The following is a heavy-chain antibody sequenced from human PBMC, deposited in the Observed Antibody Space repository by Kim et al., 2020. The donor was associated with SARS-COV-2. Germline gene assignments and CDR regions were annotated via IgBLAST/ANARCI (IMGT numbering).Heavy chain of an antibody. V-gene: IGHV4-59*13. CDR3: ARDPITMGGAFDI. D-gene: IGHD3-10*01. CDR1: GGSISSYY. Sequence: SETLSLTCTVSGGSISSYYWSWIRQPPGKGLEWIGYIYYSGSTNYNPSLKSRVTISVDTSKNQFSLKLSSVTAADTAVYYCARDPITMGGAFDIWGQGTMVTVSS. CDR2: IYYSGST. J-gene: IGHJ3*02.